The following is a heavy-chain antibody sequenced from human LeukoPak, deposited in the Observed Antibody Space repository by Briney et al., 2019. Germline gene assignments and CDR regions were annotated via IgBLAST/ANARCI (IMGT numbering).Heavy chain of an antibody. CDR1: GFTFSRHA. D-gene: IGHD2-21*02. V-gene: IGHV3-23*01. Sequence: PGGSLRLSCAASGFTFSRHAMSWVRQAPGKGLEWVSAIGGSGGGTYYADSVKGRFTISRHNSKDTLYLQMSSLRAEDAAVYYCARRPNCGGDCYHFDYWGQGTLVTVSS. J-gene: IGHJ4*02. CDR3: ARRPNCGGDCYHFDY. CDR2: IGGSGGGT.